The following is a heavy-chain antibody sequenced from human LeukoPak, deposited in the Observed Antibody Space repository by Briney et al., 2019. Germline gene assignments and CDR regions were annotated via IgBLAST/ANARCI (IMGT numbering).Heavy chain of an antibody. V-gene: IGHV3-66*01. D-gene: IGHD3-3*01. CDR2: LYSGGIT. J-gene: IGHJ4*02. Sequence: PGGSLRLSCVVSGFTVSSNYMNWVRQAPGKGLEWVSVLYSGGITYSADSVEGRFTISRDISKNTLYLQMNSLRAEDTAVYYCAREVYEYYDFWSGYYRIDYWGQGTLVTVSS. CDR1: GFTVSSNY. CDR3: AREVYEYYDFWSGYYRIDY.